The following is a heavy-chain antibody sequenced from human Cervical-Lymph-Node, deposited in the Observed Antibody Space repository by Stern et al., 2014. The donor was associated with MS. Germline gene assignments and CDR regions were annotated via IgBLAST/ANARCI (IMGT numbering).Heavy chain of an antibody. J-gene: IGHJ4*02. CDR1: GYSFTNYW. CDR3: TRQITPYYYDSSGYQYYFDY. CDR2: IYPGDSDT. D-gene: IGHD3-22*01. V-gene: IGHV5-51*01. Sequence: EVKLVQSGAEVKKPGESLKISCKGSGYSFTNYWIGWVRQMPGKGLEWMGIIYPGDSDTRYSPSFQGQVTISADKSISTAYLQWSSLKASDTAMYYCTRQITPYYYDSSGYQYYFDYWGQGTLVTVSS.